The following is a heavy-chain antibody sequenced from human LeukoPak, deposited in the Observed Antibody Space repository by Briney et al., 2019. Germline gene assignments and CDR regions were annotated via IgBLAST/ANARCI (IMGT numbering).Heavy chain of an antibody. J-gene: IGHJ3*02. Sequence: SETLSLTCAVYGGSFSDYYWTWLRQPPGKGLEWIGEINHGGSTNSNPSLKSRVTISVDTSKNQFSLRLNSVTAADTAVYYCARRLYQLSRYAFDIWGQGTMVTVSS. CDR2: INHGGST. CDR3: ARRLYQLSRYAFDI. V-gene: IGHV4-34*01. CDR1: GGSFSDYY. D-gene: IGHD3-16*02.